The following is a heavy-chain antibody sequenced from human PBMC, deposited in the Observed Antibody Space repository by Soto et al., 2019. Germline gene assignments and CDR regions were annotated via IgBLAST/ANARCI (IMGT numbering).Heavy chain of an antibody. CDR1: GFTFSSYW. D-gene: IGHD6-19*01. Sequence: EVQLVESGGGLVQPGGSLRLSCAASGFTFSSYWMSWVRQAPGKGLEWVANIKQDGSEKYYVDSVKGRLTISRDNAKNSLXLXMXGLTADDTAVSYCARDPPVVAVAGTFRYYYYYGMDVWGQGTTVTVAS. V-gene: IGHV3-7*01. CDR2: IKQDGSEK. J-gene: IGHJ6*02. CDR3: ARDPPVVAVAGTFRYYYYYGMDV.